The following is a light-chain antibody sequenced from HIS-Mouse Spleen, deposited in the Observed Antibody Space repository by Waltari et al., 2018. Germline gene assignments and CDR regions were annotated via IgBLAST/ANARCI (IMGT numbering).Light chain of an antibody. V-gene: IGLV1-47*01. CDR3: AAWDDSLSGPV. Sequence: QSVLTQPPSASGTPGQRVTISCSGSSSNIGSNYVYWYQQLPGTAPKLLIYRNNQRPSWVPDRFSGSKAGTSASLAISGRRSEDEADYYCAAWDDSLSGPVFGGGTKLTVL. J-gene: IGLJ3*02. CDR2: RNN. CDR1: SSNIGSNY.